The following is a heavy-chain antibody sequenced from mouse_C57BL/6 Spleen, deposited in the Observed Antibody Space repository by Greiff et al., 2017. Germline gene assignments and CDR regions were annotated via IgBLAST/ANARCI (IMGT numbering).Heavy chain of an antibody. Sequence: VQLQQSGPELVKPGASVKISCKASGYSFTGYYMNWVTQSPEKSLEWIGEINPSTGGTTYNQKFKAKATLTVDKSSSTAYMQLKSLTSEDSAVDYWAPNVLADWGQGTLGTVSA. J-gene: IGHJ3*01. D-gene: IGHD4-1*01. CDR3: APNVLAD. CDR1: GYSFTGYY. CDR2: INPSTGGT. V-gene: IGHV1-42*01.